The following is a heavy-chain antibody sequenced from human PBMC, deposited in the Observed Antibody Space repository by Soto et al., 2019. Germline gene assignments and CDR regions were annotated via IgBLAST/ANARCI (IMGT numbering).Heavy chain of an antibody. CDR2: TYYSGLT. D-gene: IGHD6-13*01. CDR1: GGSIRTGVFY. Sequence: SETLSLTCSVSGGSIRTGVFYWGWIRQPPGKGLEWIGSTYYSGLTFYIPSLKSRVTISVDTSKNQFSLNLDSVTAADTAVYYCARLPAEATVAAGGMDVWGQGTTVTVSS. CDR3: ARLPAEATVAAGGMDV. J-gene: IGHJ6*02. V-gene: IGHV4-39*01.